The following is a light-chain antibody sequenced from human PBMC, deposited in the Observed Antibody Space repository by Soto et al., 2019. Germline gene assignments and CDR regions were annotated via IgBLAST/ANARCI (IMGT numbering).Light chain of an antibody. CDR2: GAS. J-gene: IGKJ2*01. CDR1: QSVRSNY. CDR3: QQHGGSPYT. V-gene: IGKV3-20*01. Sequence: EIVLTQSPGTLSLSPGERATLSCRASQSVRSNYLAWYQRKPGQAPRLLIYGASTRATGIPDRFSGTGSGTDFPLTISRLEPEDFAVYYCQQHGGSPYTFGQGTKLEIK.